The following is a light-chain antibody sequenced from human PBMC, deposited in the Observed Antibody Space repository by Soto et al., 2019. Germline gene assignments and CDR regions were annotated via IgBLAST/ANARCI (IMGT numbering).Light chain of an antibody. CDR2: ATS. V-gene: IGKV1-39*01. J-gene: IGKJ2*01. CDR3: QQSFSTPPT. Sequence: DIQMTQSPSSLSASVGDRVTITCRASQIIANYLNWYQQKPGKAPNLLIYATSILQSGVPSRFSGSGSGTDFTLTIISLQPEDFSTYYCQQSFSTPPTFGQGTKLEIK. CDR1: QIIANY.